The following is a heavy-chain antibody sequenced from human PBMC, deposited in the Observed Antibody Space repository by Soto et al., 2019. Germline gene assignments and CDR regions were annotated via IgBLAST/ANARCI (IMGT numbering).Heavy chain of an antibody. CDR1: GGSIRSYY. J-gene: IGHJ5*02. Sequence: QVQLQESGPGLVKPSETLSLSCTVSGGSIRSYYWHWIRQSPGKGLEWIGYIYHTGTTNYNPSLKSRVTISVDTSKDQFSLTVTSVAAADTAVYYGARDPATGADNWLDPWGQGTLVTVSS. V-gene: IGHV4-59*01. D-gene: IGHD1-1*01. CDR3: ARDPATGADNWLDP. CDR2: IYHTGTT.